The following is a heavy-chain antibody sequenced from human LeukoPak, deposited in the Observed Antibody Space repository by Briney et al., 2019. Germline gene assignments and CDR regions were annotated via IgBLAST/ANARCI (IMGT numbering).Heavy chain of an antibody. V-gene: IGHV4-61*02. Sequence: YPSETLSLTCNVSGGSISSGRYYWSWIRQPAGKGLEWIGRICYSGITDYNPSLKSRVTISVDTSKNQFSLRLPSVTAADTAVYYCARGLERRLGYFDYWGQGTLVTVPS. CDR3: ARGLERRLGYFDY. CDR1: GGSISSGRYY. CDR2: ICYSGIT. D-gene: IGHD1-1*01. J-gene: IGHJ4*02.